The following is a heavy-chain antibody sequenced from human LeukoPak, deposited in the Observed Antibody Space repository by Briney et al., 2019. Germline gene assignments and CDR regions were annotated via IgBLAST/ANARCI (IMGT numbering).Heavy chain of an antibody. Sequence: ASVKVSCKASGYTFTGYYMHWVRQAPGQGLEWMGWINPNSGGTNYAQKFQGRVTMTRDTSISTAYMELSRLRSDDTAVYYCARDRERDCSGGSCYDDYYYYGMDVWGQGTTVTVSS. CDR2: INPNSGGT. CDR1: GYTFTGYY. CDR3: ARDRERDCSGGSCYDDYYYYGMDV. D-gene: IGHD2-15*01. V-gene: IGHV1-2*02. J-gene: IGHJ6*02.